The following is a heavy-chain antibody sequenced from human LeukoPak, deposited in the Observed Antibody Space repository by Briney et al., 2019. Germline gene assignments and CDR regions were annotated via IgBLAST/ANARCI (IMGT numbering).Heavy chain of an antibody. D-gene: IGHD3-22*01. J-gene: IGHJ3*02. CDR3: ARDQPYYYDSSGYSGSDAFDI. CDR2: ISAYNGNT. V-gene: IGHV1-18*01. Sequence: GASVKVSCKASGYTFTSYGISWVRQAPGQGLEWMGWISAYNGNTDYAQKLQGRVTMTTDTSTSTAYMELRSLRSDDTAVYYCARDQPYYYDSSGYSGSDAFDIWGQRTMVTVSS. CDR1: GYTFTSYG.